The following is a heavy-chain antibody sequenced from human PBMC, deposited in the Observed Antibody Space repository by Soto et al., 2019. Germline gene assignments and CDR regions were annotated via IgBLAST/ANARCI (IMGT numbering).Heavy chain of an antibody. J-gene: IGHJ4*02. V-gene: IGHV3-21*01. D-gene: IGHD1-7*01. Sequence: EVQLVESGGGLVKPGGSLRLSCAASGFTFSSYGMNWVRQAPGKGLEWLSSISGSSSYIYYADSVKGRFTIPRDNAKNSLYLQINSLRAEDTAVYYCARRVISGSTAVDCWGQGTLVTVSS. CDR2: ISGSSSYI. CDR1: GFTFSSYG. CDR3: ARRVISGSTAVDC.